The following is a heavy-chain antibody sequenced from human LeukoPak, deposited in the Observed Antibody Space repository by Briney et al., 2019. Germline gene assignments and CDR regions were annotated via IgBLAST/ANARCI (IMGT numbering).Heavy chain of an antibody. Sequence: PSETLSLTCTASRGSISSYYWGWIRPPTGKGLEWIGHINYSGSTNYNPSLKSRVTVAVDSSNNQLSLKLRSVTAADTAVYYCARVRRFSGYYNVYFDYWGQGTPVTVSS. J-gene: IGHJ4*02. CDR2: INYSGST. V-gene: IGHV4-59*01. D-gene: IGHD3-3*01. CDR1: RGSISSYY. CDR3: ARVRRFSGYYNVYFDY.